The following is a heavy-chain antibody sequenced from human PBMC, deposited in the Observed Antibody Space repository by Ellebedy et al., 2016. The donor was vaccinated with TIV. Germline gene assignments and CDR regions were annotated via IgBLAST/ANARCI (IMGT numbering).Heavy chain of an antibody. V-gene: IGHV5-10-1*01. D-gene: IGHD1-26*01. J-gene: IGHJ4*02. CDR3: ARLFGGSSAFDS. CDR2: IDCSDSYT. CDR1: GYTFASYL. Sequence: GESLKISCKASGYTFASYLISWVRQMPGKGLEWMGRIDCSDSYTKYSPTFQGHVTISADKSITTAYLQLSSLKASDNAIYYCARLFGGSSAFDSWGQGTLVTVSS.